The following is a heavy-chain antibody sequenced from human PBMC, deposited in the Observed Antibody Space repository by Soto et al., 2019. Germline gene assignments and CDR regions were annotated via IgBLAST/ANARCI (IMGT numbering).Heavy chain of an antibody. CDR2: IRAYNGNT. V-gene: IGHV1-18*01. D-gene: IGHD5-12*01. CDR1: GDTFTRCG. Sequence: ASVKVSCKASGDTFTRCGMIWVRQSPGQGLEWMGWIRAYNGNTNYAQKLQGRVTMTTDTSTSTAYMELRSLRSDDTAVYSCARGYSGYDYAFDIWGQGTMVTVSS. CDR3: ARGYSGYDYAFDI. J-gene: IGHJ3*02.